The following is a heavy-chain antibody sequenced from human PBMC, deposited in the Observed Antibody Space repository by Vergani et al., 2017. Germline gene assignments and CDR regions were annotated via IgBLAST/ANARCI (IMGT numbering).Heavy chain of an antibody. V-gene: IGHV1-8*01. CDR3: ARDLGDIVATTPGADYFDY. J-gene: IGHJ4*02. CDR1: GYSFSSYD. Sequence: QVQLVQSGAEVKKPGASVKVSCRASGYSFSSYDISWVRQATGQGLEWMGWMNPNSGTTGYAQKFQGRVTMTRNTSINTAYMELSRLSVEDAAVYYCARDLGDIVATTPGADYFDYWGQGTLVTVSS. CDR2: MNPNSGTT. D-gene: IGHD5-12*01.